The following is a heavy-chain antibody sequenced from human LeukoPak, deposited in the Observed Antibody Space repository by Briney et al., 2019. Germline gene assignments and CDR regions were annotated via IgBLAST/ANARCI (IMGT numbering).Heavy chain of an antibody. CDR2: LSHDENIR. Sequence: GGSLRLSCAASGFMFNNHGMHWLRQAPGKGLEWVAVLSHDENIRHYVDSVRGRFTISRDNAKNSLYLQMSSLRAEDTALYYCTRRAARWQFDLWGRGTLLTVSS. D-gene: IGHD5-24*01. CDR1: GFMFNNHG. V-gene: IGHV3-30*03. J-gene: IGHJ2*01. CDR3: TRRAARWQFDL.